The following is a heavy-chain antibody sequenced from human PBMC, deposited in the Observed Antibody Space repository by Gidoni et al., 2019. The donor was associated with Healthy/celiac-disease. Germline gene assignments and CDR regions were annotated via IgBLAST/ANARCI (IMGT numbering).Heavy chain of an antibody. D-gene: IGHD4-17*01. V-gene: IGHV4-39*01. CDR2: IYYSGST. Sequence: TLSLTCTVSGGSISSSSYYWGWIRQPPGKGLEWIGSIYYSGSTYYNPSLKSRVTISVDTSKNQFSLKLSSVTAADTAVYYCARHSGDYGFRGGVHNDYWGQGTLVTVSS. J-gene: IGHJ4*02. CDR3: ARHSGDYGFRGGVHNDY. CDR1: GGSISSSSYY.